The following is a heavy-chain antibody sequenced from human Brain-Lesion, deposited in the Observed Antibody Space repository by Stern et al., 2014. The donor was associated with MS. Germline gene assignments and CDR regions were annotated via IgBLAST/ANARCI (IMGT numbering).Heavy chain of an antibody. J-gene: IGHJ6*02. D-gene: IGHD2-8*02. CDR3: ARDCGVGNCAGARGYSYYYGLDV. CDR1: GFSFSSYW. CDR2: IKQDGSEK. V-gene: IGHV3-7*01. Sequence: EVQLLESGGGLVQPGGSQRLSCAASGFSFSSYWMTWVRQAPGRGPEWVANIKQDGSEKYYVDSVKGRFNISRDNAKNSLYLQMHSLRDEDTAVYYCARDCGVGNCAGARGYSYYYGLDVWGQGTTVTVSS.